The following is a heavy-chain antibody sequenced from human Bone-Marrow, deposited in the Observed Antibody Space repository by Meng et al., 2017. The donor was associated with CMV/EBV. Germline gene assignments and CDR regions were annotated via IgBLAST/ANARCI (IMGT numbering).Heavy chain of an antibody. CDR3: ARGVGRITIFGVAP. D-gene: IGHD3-3*01. CDR2: INHSGST. V-gene: IGHV4-34*01. J-gene: IGHJ5*02. Sequence: GSLRLSCAVYGGSFSGYYWSWIRQPPGKGLEWIGEINHSGSTNYNPSLKSRVTISVDTSKNQFSLKLSSVTAADTAVYYCARGVGRITIFGVAPWGQGNLVHVAS. CDR1: GGSFSGYY.